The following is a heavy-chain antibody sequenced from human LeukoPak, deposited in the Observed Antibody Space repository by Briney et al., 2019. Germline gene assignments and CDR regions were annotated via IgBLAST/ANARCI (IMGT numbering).Heavy chain of an antibody. CDR2: IWYDGGNK. Sequence: GGSLRLSCAASGFTFSSYGMHWVRQAPGKGLEWVAVIWYDGGNKYYADSVKGRFTISRDNSKNTLYLQMNSLRAEDTAVYYCARGGRDYDFWSGYYSHWFDPWGQGTLVTVSS. V-gene: IGHV3-33*08. J-gene: IGHJ5*02. CDR1: GFTFSSYG. CDR3: ARGGRDYDFWSGYYSHWFDP. D-gene: IGHD3-3*01.